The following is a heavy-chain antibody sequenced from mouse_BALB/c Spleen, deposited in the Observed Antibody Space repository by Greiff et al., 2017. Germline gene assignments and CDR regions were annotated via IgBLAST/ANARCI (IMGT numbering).Heavy chain of an antibody. V-gene: IGHV1-7*01. J-gene: IGHJ4*01. CDR2: INPSTGYT. CDR3: ANGPYAMDY. D-gene: IGHD1-1*02. Sequence: VQLQQSGAELAKPGASVKMSCKASGYTFTSYWMHWVKQRPGQGLEWIGYINPSTGYTEYNQKFKDKATLTADKSSSTAYMQLSSLTSEDSAVYYCANGPYAMDYWGQGTSVTVSS. CDR1: GYTFTSYW.